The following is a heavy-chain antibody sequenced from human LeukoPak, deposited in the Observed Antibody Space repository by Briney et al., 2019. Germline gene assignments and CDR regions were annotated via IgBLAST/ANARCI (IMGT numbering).Heavy chain of an antibody. J-gene: IGHJ5*02. Sequence: GGSLSLSCAASGFTLSSYWMSWVRQAPGKGLEWVANIKQDGSEKYYVDSVKGRFTISRDNAKNSLYLQMNSLRAEDTAVYYCARDDCSSISCYHNWFDPWGQGTLVTVSS. CDR1: GFTLSSYW. CDR3: ARDDCSSISCYHNWFDP. CDR2: IKQDGSEK. V-gene: IGHV3-7*01. D-gene: IGHD2-2*01.